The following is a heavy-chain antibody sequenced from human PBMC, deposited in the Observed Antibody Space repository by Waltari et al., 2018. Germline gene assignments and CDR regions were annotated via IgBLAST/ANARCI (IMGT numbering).Heavy chain of an antibody. V-gene: IGHV3-21*01. J-gene: IGHJ3*02. CDR3: ARDLPGGTTGYVFDI. Sequence: EEQLVESGGGLVKPGGSLRLSCAASGFSFDTYHMNWIRQAPGRGLEWVSSISTSQTYIYYADSVKGRFTISRDNAKSSLFLQMNSLRAEDTAVYYCARDLPGGTTGYVFDIWGQGTMVTVSS. CDR1: GFSFDTYH. D-gene: IGHD1-1*01. CDR2: ISTSQTYI.